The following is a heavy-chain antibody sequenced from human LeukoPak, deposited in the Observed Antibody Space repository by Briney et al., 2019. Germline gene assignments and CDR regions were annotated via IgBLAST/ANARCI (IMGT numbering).Heavy chain of an antibody. Sequence: LSLTXXXSGGSXXSGDYYWSWLRQPPGQGLEWIGYIYYSGSTNYNPSLKSRVTISVDTSKKQFSLKVSSVTAADTAVYYCARDHPAAYGMDVWGQGTTVTVSS. CDR3: ARDHPAAYGMDV. V-gene: IGHV4-61*08. CDR1: GGSXXSGDYY. CDR2: IYYSGST. J-gene: IGHJ6*02.